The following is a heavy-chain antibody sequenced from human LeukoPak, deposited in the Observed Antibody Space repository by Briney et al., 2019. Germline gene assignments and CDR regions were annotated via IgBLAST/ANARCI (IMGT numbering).Heavy chain of an antibody. Sequence: GGSLRLSCAASGFTFSSYAMSWVRQVPGKGLEWVSAISASGGSTYYADSVKGRFTISRDNSKSTMFVQMHSLRAEDTAVYYCAKGSSGSYYPYYFDNWGQGTLVTVSS. D-gene: IGHD3-10*01. CDR1: GFTFSSYA. V-gene: IGHV3-23*01. J-gene: IGHJ4*02. CDR2: ISASGGST. CDR3: AKGSSGSYYPYYFDN.